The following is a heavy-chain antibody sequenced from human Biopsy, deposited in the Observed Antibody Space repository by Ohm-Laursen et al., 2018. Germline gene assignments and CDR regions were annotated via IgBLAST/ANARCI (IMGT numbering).Heavy chain of an antibody. CDR2: IRGSGLTT. CDR1: GFIFNNYC. V-gene: IGHV3-23*01. D-gene: IGHD4-17*01. Sequence: SLRLSCAASGFIFNNYCLSWVRQAPGKGLDRVSAIRGSGLTTFYTYSVKGQFTISKDNSKNTLTLQMNSLRAEDTAIYYCTYRNGDSPHWGQGTMVTVSS. CDR3: TYRNGDSPH. J-gene: IGHJ3*01.